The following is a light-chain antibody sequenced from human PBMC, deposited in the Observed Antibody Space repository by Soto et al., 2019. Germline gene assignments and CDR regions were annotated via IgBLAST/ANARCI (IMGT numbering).Light chain of an antibody. CDR3: CSYTTRGTLV. Sequence: QAVVTQPASVSGSPGQSITISCIATSSDVGAYNYVSWYQQHPGKAPKVLIYEVRNRPSGVSNRFSGSKTGNTASLTISGLQTEDEADYYCCSYTTRGTLVFGGGTKLTVL. CDR1: SSDVGAYNY. CDR2: EVR. J-gene: IGLJ2*01. V-gene: IGLV2-14*01.